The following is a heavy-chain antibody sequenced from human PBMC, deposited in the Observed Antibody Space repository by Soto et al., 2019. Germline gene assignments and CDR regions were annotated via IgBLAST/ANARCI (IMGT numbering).Heavy chain of an antibody. CDR3: ARGPPQYCSGGSCYSFIRFDY. J-gene: IGHJ4*02. CDR1: GYTFTNYY. D-gene: IGHD2-15*01. Sequence: ASVKVSCKASGYTFTNYYIHWVRQAPGQGLEWMGIINPSGGTTTYAQKFQGRVTMTRDTSTSTVYMDLNSLRSEDTAVYYCARGPPQYCSGGSCYSFIRFDYWGQGTLVTVSS. CDR2: INPSGGTT. V-gene: IGHV1-46*01.